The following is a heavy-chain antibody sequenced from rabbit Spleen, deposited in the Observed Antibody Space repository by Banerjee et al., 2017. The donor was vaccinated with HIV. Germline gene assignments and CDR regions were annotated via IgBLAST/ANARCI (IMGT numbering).Heavy chain of an antibody. J-gene: IGHJ4*01. CDR1: GFSFSSNYW. CDR3: VRDQAGDADYGPYYLNL. CDR2: IEPIFGNT. Sequence: QSLEESGGDLVKPGASLTLTCTASGFSFSSNYWICWVRQAPGKGLEWIGYIEPIFGNTYYANWVNGRFTISSHNAQNTLYLQLSSLTAADTATYFCVRDQAGDADYGPYYLNLWGQGTLVTVS. D-gene: IGHD2-1*01. V-gene: IGHV1S40*01.